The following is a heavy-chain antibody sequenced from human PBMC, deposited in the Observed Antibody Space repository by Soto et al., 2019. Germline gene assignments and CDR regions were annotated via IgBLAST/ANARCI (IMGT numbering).Heavy chain of an antibody. D-gene: IGHD3-10*01. J-gene: IGHJ4*02. CDR3: ARQVVDGAVAGSGSFDY. CDR1: GGSIGSTTYY. CDR2: FFVGGNT. Sequence: PSETLSLTCTVSGGSIGSTTYYWGWMRQPPGKGLEWIASFFVGGNTYYNPSLKSRVTISVDTSKNQFSLKLTSVTAADTGVYYCARQVVDGAVAGSGSFDYWGQGALVTVSS. V-gene: IGHV4-39*01.